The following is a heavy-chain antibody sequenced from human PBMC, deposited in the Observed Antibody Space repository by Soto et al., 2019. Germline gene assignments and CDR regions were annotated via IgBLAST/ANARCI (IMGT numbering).Heavy chain of an antibody. CDR2: IKSKTDGGTT. V-gene: IGHV3-15*07. CDR3: TTRPINIVVVPAALGMDV. D-gene: IGHD2-2*01. CDR1: GFTFSNAW. J-gene: IGHJ6*02. Sequence: EVQLVESGGGLVKPGGSLRLSCAASGFTFSNAWMNWVRQAPGKGLEWVGRIKSKTDGGTTEYAAPVKGRFTISRDDSKNTLYLQMNSLKTEDTAVYYCTTRPINIVVVPAALGMDVWGQGTTVTVSS.